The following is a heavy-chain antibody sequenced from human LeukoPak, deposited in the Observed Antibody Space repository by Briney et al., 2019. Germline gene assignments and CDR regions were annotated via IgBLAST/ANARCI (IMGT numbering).Heavy chain of an antibody. CDR2: INSDGSTT. D-gene: IGHD6-19*01. CDR3: ARAAAETGAFRDNWFDP. J-gene: IGHJ5*02. Sequence: GGSLRLSCAASGFTFSSYSMNWVRQAPGKGLVWVSRINSDGSTTSYADSVKGRFTISRDNSKNSLYLQMNSLRAEDTAVYYCARAAAETGAFRDNWFDPWGQGTLVTVSS. CDR1: GFTFSSYS. V-gene: IGHV3-74*01.